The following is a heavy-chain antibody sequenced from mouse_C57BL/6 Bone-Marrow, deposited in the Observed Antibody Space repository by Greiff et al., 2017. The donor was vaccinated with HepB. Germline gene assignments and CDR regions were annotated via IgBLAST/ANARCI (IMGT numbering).Heavy chain of an antibody. CDR2: IYPGDGDT. CDR1: GYAFSSSW. Sequence: QVQLQQSGPELVKPGASVKISCKASGYAFSSSWMNWVKQRPGKGLEWIGRIYPGDGDTNYNGKFKGKATLTADKSSSTAYMQLSSLTSEESAVYFCARAAYLYAMDYWGQGTSVTVSS. J-gene: IGHJ4*01. D-gene: IGHD5-1*01. V-gene: IGHV1-82*01. CDR3: ARAAYLYAMDY.